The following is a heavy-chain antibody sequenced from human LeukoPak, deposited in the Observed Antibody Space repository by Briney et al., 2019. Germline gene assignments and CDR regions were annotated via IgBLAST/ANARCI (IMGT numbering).Heavy chain of an antibody. D-gene: IGHD3-10*01. Sequence: GGSLRLSCAASRFTFSSYALSWVRQAPGKGLEWVSVISGSGETTYYADSVKGRFTISRDNSKNTLYLQMNSLRAEDTAVYYCAKDRFGELLYDYWGQGTLVTVSS. V-gene: IGHV3-23*01. CDR3: AKDRFGELLYDY. CDR2: ISGSGETT. J-gene: IGHJ4*02. CDR1: RFTFSSYA.